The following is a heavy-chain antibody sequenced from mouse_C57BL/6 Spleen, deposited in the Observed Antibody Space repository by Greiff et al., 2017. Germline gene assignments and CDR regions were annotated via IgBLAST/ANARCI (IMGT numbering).Heavy chain of an antibody. CDR3: ARGPGDYFDY. J-gene: IGHJ2*01. V-gene: IGHV1-52*01. Sequence: VQLQQPGAELVRPGSSVKLSCKASGYTFTSYWMHWVKQRPIQGLEWIGNIDPSDSDTHYNQKFKDKATLTVDTSASTAYMQLSRLTSEDSAVYDGARGPGDYFDYGGKGTTLTVSS. CDR2: IDPSDSDT. CDR1: GYTFTSYW.